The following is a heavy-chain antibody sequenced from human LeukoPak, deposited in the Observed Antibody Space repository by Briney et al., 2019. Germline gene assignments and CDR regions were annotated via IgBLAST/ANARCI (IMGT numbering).Heavy chain of an antibody. CDR1: GFTFSSYW. CDR2: IKQDGSEK. D-gene: IGHD3-22*01. Sequence: PGRSLRLSCAASGFTFSSYWMSWVRQAPGKGLEWVANIKQDGSEKYYVDSVKGRFTISRDNAKNSLYLQMNSLRAEDTAVYYCARDLLLRGGPGDYWGQGTLVTVSS. CDR3: ARDLLLRGGPGDY. J-gene: IGHJ4*02. V-gene: IGHV3-7*01.